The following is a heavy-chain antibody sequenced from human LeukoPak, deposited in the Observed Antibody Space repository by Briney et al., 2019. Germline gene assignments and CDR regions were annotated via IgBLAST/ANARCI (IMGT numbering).Heavy chain of an antibody. V-gene: IGHV1-69*04. J-gene: IGHJ5*02. D-gene: IGHD1-1*01. CDR3: ARTLPNGNWFDP. Sequence: SVKVSCKASGGTFSSYAISWVRQAPGQGLEWMGRIIPNLGIANYAQKFQGRVTITADKSTSTAYMELSSLRSEDTAVYYCARTLPNGNWFDPWGQGTLVTVSS. CDR2: IIPNLGIA. CDR1: GGTFSSYA.